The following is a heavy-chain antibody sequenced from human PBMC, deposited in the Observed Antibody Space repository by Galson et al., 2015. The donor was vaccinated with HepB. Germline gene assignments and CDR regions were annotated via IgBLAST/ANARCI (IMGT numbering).Heavy chain of an antibody. CDR2: IDPNSGGT. V-gene: IGHV1-2*06. CDR1: GYTFTGYY. CDR3: ARVSSYDSRGYYFSPFFDY. Sequence: SVKVSCKASGYTFTGYYMHWVRQAPGQGLEWMGRIDPNSGGTNYAQKFQGRVTMTRDTSISTAYMELSKLTSDDTAVYFCARVSSYDSRGYYFSPFFDYWGQGTLVTVSS. J-gene: IGHJ4*02. D-gene: IGHD3-22*01.